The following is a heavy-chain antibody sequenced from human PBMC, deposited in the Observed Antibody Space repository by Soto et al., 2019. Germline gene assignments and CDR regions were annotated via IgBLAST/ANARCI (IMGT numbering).Heavy chain of an antibody. V-gene: IGHV3-23*01. CDR1: GFTFSSYA. CDR3: AKGTGTKPYYYYYGMDV. Sequence: GSLRLSCAASGFTFSSYAMSWVRQAPGKGLEWVSAISGSGGSTYYADSVKGRFTISRDNSKNTLYLQMNSLRAEDTAVYYCAKGTGTKPYYYYYGMDVWGQGTTVTVSS. D-gene: IGHD1-7*01. J-gene: IGHJ6*02. CDR2: ISGSGGST.